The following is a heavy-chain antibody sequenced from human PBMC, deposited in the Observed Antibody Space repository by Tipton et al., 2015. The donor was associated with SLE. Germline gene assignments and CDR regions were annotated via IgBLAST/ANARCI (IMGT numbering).Heavy chain of an antibody. D-gene: IGHD3-16*01. J-gene: IGHJ4*02. CDR1: GFTSSTSA. V-gene: IGHV3-33*01. CDR2: IWYDGSNK. CDR3: ARGRGGEFLDY. Sequence: RSLRLSCAASGFTSSTSAMHWVRQAPGKGLEWVAVIWYDGSNKFYADSVKGRFTISRDNSKNTVSLQMNSLRVEDTAVYFCARGRGGEFLDYWGQGTLVTVSS.